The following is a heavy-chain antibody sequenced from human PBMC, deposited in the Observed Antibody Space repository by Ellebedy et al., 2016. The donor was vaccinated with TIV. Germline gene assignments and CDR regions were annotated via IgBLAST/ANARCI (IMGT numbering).Heavy chain of an antibody. CDR3: AKGGRGADMIFDH. D-gene: IGHD3-16*01. CDR2: ICGGTI. CDR1: GFTFSAFS. V-gene: IGHV3-48*01. Sequence: PGGSLRLSCAASGFTFSAFSMNWVRQAPGKGLEWISYICGGTIYYAESVKGRFTISRDNAENSLYLQMNSLRAEDTAVYYCAKGGRGADMIFDHWGQGTLVTVSS. J-gene: IGHJ5*02.